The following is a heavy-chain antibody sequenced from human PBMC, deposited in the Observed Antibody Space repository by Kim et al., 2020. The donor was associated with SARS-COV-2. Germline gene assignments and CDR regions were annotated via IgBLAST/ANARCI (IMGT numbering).Heavy chain of an antibody. CDR1: GFTVNSDH. CDR3: SRGGPGPYFFEH. Sequence: GGSLRLSCAASGFTVNSDHMTWVRLAPGKGLEWVSFIYRDGSAYYADSVRERFTISRDNSKNTVFLQMGSLRVEDTAVYYCSRGGPGPYFFEHWGQGTQV. J-gene: IGHJ4*02. CDR2: IYRDGSA. D-gene: IGHD2-8*02. V-gene: IGHV3-66*01.